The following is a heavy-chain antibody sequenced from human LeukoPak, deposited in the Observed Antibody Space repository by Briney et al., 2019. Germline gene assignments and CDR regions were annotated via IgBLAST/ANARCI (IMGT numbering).Heavy chain of an antibody. CDR2: ISGSGGST. CDR1: GFTFSSYA. CDR3: AKAPPIPHLYYYYGMDV. V-gene: IGHV3-23*01. J-gene: IGHJ6*02. D-gene: IGHD2-21*01. Sequence: GGSLRLSCAASGFTFSSYAMSWVRQAPGKGLEWVSAISGSGGSTYYADSVKGRFTISRDNSKNALYLQMNSLRAEDTAVYYCAKAPPIPHLYYYYGMDVWGQGTRVTVSS.